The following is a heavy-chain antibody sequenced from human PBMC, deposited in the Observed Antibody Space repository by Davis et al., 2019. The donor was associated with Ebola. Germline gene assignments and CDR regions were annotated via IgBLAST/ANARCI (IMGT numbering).Heavy chain of an antibody. CDR3: ARTVTMIVVVSHFDY. CDR1: GYTFTSYG. Sequence: ASVKVSCKASGYTFTSYGISWVRQAPGQGLEWMGWISAYNGNTNYAQKLQGRVTMTTDTSTSTAYMELRSLRSDDTAVYYCARTVTMIVVVSHFDYWGQGTLVTVSS. CDR2: ISAYNGNT. V-gene: IGHV1-18*01. J-gene: IGHJ4*02. D-gene: IGHD3-22*01.